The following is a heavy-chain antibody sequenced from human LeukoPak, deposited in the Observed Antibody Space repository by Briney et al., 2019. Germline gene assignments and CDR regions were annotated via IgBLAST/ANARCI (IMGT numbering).Heavy chain of an antibody. J-gene: IGHJ5*02. CDR1: GYTFTSYG. CDR2: ISAYNGNT. D-gene: IGHD6-13*01. V-gene: IGHV1-18*01. CDR3: ARENIGYSSSWYWFDP. Sequence: GASVKVSCRASGYTFTSYGIIWVRQAPGQGLEWMGWISAYNGNTNYAQKLQGRVTMTTDTSTSTAYMELRSLRSDDTAVYYCARENIGYSSSWYWFDPWGQGTLVTVSS.